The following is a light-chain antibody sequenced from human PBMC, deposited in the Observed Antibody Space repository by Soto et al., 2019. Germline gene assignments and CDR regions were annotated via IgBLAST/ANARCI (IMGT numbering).Light chain of an antibody. CDR1: QSVRNNY. CDR2: GAS. J-gene: IGKJ2*01. CDR3: HQYDGAPHT. V-gene: IGKV3-20*01. Sequence: ETVLTQSPGTLSSSPGERATLSCRASQSVRNNYLAWYQQKPGQAPRLLIFGASIRATGIPDRFSGSGSGTDFTLTISRLEPEDFVVFYCHQYDGAPHTFGQGTKLEIK.